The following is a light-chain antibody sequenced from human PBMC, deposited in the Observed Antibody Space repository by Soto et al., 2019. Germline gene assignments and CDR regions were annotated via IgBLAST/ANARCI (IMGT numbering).Light chain of an antibody. J-gene: IGLJ3*02. CDR2: EVT. V-gene: IGLV2-14*01. Sequence: QSALTQPASVSGSPGQSITISCTGSSSDIGAYNYVSWYQQHPGKAPKLIIYEVTNRPSGVSDRFSGSKSGNTASLTISGVQAEDEADYSCCSYTTDNTWVFGGGTKLTVL. CDR1: SSDIGAYNY. CDR3: CSYTTDNTWV.